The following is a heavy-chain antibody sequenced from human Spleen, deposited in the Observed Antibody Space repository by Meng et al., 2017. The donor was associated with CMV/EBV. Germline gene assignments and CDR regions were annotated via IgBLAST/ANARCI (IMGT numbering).Heavy chain of an antibody. D-gene: IGHD5-18*01. CDR1: GYTFIGYY. CDR2: INPKSGGT. J-gene: IGHJ4*02. CDR3: ATSGVEAMVEADY. V-gene: IGHV1-2*02. Sequence: ASVKVSCKASGYTFIGYYMQWVRQAPGQGLEWMGWINPKSGGTNYAPKFQGRVTMTRDTSISTVYMELNRLRSDDTAVYYCATSGVEAMVEADYWGQGTLVTVSS.